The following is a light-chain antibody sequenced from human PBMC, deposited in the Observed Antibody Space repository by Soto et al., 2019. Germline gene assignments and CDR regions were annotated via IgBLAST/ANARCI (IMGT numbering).Light chain of an antibody. CDR3: SSYTRRSTYV. CDR1: SSDVGSYNV. CDR2: DVS. Sequence: QSVLTQPASVSGSPGQSITIPCSGTSSDVGSYNVVSWYQQHPGKAPKLVIYDVSNRPSGVFPRFSGAKSGNTASLTIAGLQAEDEADYYCSSYTRRSTYVFGTGTKVTVL. V-gene: IGLV2-14*03. J-gene: IGLJ1*01.